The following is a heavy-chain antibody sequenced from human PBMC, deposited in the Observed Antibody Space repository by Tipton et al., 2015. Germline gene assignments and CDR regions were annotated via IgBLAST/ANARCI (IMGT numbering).Heavy chain of an antibody. CDR3: ARWTDFYDSRGYIYFFDP. CDR1: GFTFSTYG. J-gene: IGHJ5*02. D-gene: IGHD3-22*01. V-gene: IGHV3-21*05. CDR2: INDRSSHI. Sequence: GSLRLSCAASGFTFSTYGMNWVRQAPGKGLEWVSHINDRSSHIYYADSVKGRFTLSRDNAKNSLFLQMNSLRAEDTAVYYCARWTDFYDSRGYIYFFDPWGQGTLVTVSS.